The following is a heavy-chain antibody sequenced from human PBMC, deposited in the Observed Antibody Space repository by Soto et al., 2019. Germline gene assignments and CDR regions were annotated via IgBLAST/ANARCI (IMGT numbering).Heavy chain of an antibody. D-gene: IGHD6-6*01. Sequence: ASVKVSCKASGYTFTSYDINWVRQATGQGLEWMGWMNPNSGNTGYAQKFQGRVTMTRNTSISTAYMELSSLRSEDTAVYYCARLGIAARPPLYYYYYMDVWGKGTTVTVSS. CDR1: GYTFTSYD. CDR3: ARLGIAARPPLYYYYYMDV. J-gene: IGHJ6*03. CDR2: MNPNSGNT. V-gene: IGHV1-8*01.